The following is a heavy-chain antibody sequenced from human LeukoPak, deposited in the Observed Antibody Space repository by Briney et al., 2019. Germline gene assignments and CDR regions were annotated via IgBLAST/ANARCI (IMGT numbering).Heavy chain of an antibody. J-gene: IGHJ6*03. CDR3: ASMYSRASRDRYYYYYTDV. CDR2: ISYDGSNK. Sequence: GGSLRLSCAASGFTFSSYAMHWVRQAPGKGLEWVAVISYDGSNKYYADSVKGRFTISRDNSKNTLYLQMNSLRAEDTAVYYRASMYSRASRDRYYYYYTDVWGKGTTVTISS. D-gene: IGHD6-13*01. V-gene: IGHV3-30*14. CDR1: GFTFSSYA.